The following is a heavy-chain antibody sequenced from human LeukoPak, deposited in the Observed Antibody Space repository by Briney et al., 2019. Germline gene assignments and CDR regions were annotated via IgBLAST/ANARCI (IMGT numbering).Heavy chain of an antibody. D-gene: IGHD6-19*01. CDR1: GFTFSSYG. CDR2: IRYDGSNK. Sequence: GGSLRLSCAASGFTFSSYGMHWVRQAPGKGLEWVAFIRYDGSNKYYADSVKGRFTISRDNSKNTLYLQMNSLRAEDTAVYYCAKDRALYSSGWYYWGQGTLVTVSS. CDR3: AKDRALYSSGWYY. J-gene: IGHJ4*02. V-gene: IGHV3-30*02.